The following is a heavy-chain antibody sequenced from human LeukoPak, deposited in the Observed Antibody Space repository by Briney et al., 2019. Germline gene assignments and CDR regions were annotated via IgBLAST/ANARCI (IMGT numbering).Heavy chain of an antibody. Sequence: SETLSLTCSVFGYSISGGYYWGWIRQPPGKGLEWIGNMFHSGSSFYNPSLKSRVTISVDTSKNQFSLMLNSVTAADTAVYYCARIDYGGNGFDPWGQGTLVTVSS. V-gene: IGHV4-38-2*02. CDR3: ARIDYGGNGFDP. J-gene: IGHJ5*02. D-gene: IGHD4-23*01. CDR2: MFHSGSS. CDR1: GYSISGGYY.